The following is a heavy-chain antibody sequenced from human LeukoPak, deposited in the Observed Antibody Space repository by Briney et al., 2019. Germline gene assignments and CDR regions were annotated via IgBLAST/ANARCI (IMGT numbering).Heavy chain of an antibody. D-gene: IGHD6-13*01. Sequence: GGSLRLSCAASGFTFDDYGMSWVRQAPGKGLEWVSGINWNGGSTGYADSVKGRFTISRDNAKNSLYLQMNSPRAEDIAVYYCARGEYSSSWSAALFDYWGQGTLATVSS. CDR1: GFTFDDYG. CDR2: INWNGGST. V-gene: IGHV3-20*04. CDR3: ARGEYSSSWSAALFDY. J-gene: IGHJ4*02.